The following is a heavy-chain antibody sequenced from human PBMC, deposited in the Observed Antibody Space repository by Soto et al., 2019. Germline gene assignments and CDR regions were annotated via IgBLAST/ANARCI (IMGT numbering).Heavy chain of an antibody. Sequence: LRLSCAASGFTFSSYSMNWVRQAPGKGLEWVSSISSSSSYIYYADSVKGRFTISRDNAKNSLYLQMNSLRAEDTAVYYCARDPPYYYDSSGYYGSYWGQGTLVTAPQ. D-gene: IGHD3-22*01. V-gene: IGHV3-21*01. CDR2: ISSSSSYI. CDR1: GFTFSSYS. J-gene: IGHJ4*02. CDR3: ARDPPYYYDSSGYYGSY.